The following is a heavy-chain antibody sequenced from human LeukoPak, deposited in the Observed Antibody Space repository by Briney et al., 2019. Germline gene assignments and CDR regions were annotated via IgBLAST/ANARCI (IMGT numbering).Heavy chain of an antibody. CDR1: GFTFDDYA. CDR2: ISWNSGSI. D-gene: IGHD1-26*01. CDR3: VRDLGGRSGH. Sequence: GGSLRLSCAASGFTFDDYAMHWVRQAPGKGLEWVSGISWNSGSIGYADSVKGRFTISRDNAKNSLYLQMNSLRAEDTAVYYCVRDLGGRSGHWGQGTLVTVSS. V-gene: IGHV3-9*01. J-gene: IGHJ4*02.